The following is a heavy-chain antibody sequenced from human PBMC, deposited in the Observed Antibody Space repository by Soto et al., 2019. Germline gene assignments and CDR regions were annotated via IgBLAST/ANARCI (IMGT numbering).Heavy chain of an antibody. CDR3: VKDVSGRGSFYYYFGMDV. CDR1: GFTFDDYA. V-gene: IGHV3-9*01. CDR2: ISWNSGSI. D-gene: IGHD3-16*01. J-gene: IGHJ6*02. Sequence: GGSLRLSCAASGFTFDDYAMHWVRQAPGKGLEWVSGISWNSGSIRYTDSVKARFTISRDNAKNSLYLQMNSLRAEDTALYYCVKDVSGRGSFYYYFGMDVWGHGTTVTVSS.